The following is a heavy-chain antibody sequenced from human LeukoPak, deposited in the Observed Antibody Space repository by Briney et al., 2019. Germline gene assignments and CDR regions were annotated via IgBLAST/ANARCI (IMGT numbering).Heavy chain of an antibody. Sequence: GGSLRLSCVASGFTSSSYSMNWVRQAPGRGLEWVSYISTRGSTIKYADSVKGRFTISRDIAKNSLYLQMNSLRAEDTAVYYCARDALYYGSGSYGDYWGQGTLVTVSS. V-gene: IGHV3-48*01. CDR3: ARDALYYGSGSYGDY. CDR2: ISTRGSTI. D-gene: IGHD3-10*01. J-gene: IGHJ4*02. CDR1: GFTSSSYS.